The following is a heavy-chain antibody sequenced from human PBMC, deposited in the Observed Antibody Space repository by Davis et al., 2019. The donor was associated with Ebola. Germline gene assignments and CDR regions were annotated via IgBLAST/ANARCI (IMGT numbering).Heavy chain of an antibody. D-gene: IGHD3-22*01. J-gene: IGHJ3*02. CDR3: ARSFFYYYDSSGYYRGDAFDI. V-gene: IGHV4-30-4*08. CDR1: GGSLSRGGYY. CDR2: IYYSGST. Sequence: SQTLSLTCTVSGGSLSRGGYYGTWIRQHPGKGLEWLGYIYYSGSTYYNPSLTRPVTISVDTSKNQFSLKLSSVTAADTAVYYCARSFFYYYDSSGYYRGDAFDIWGQGTMVTVSS.